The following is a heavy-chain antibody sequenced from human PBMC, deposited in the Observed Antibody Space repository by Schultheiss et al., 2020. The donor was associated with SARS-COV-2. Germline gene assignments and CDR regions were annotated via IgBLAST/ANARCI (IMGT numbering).Heavy chain of an antibody. V-gene: IGHV3-30*03. CDR3: ARDFVAAAGLL. CDR1: GFTFSSYG. Sequence: GGSLRLSCAASGFTFSSYGMHWVRQAPGKGLEWVAVISYDGSNKYYADSVKGRFAISRDNAKNSLLLQMNSLRAEDTAVYYCARDFVAAAGLLWGQGTLVTVSS. J-gene: IGHJ4*02. CDR2: ISYDGSNK. D-gene: IGHD6-13*01.